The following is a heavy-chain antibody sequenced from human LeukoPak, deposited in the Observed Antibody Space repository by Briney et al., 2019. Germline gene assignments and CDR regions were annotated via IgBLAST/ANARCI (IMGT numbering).Heavy chain of an antibody. CDR2: MNPNSGNT. J-gene: IGHJ4*02. Sequence: ASVTVSCTASGYTFTSYDLNWVRQATGQGLEWMGWMNPNSGNTGYAQKFQGRVTITRNTSISTAYMELSSLRSEDTAVYYCARGMTYYDFWSGYYQLPYYFDYWGQGTLVTVSS. CDR3: ARGMTYYDFWSGYYQLPYYFDY. V-gene: IGHV1-8*03. D-gene: IGHD3-3*01. CDR1: GYTFTSYD.